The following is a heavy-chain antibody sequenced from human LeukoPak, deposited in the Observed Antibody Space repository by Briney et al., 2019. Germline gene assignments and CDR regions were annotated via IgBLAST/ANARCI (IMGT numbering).Heavy chain of an antibody. CDR1: GFTFSQHW. Sequence: GGTLRLSCAVSGFTFSQHWMLWARHAPATGLESVSRINTDWTVTTYADSVKGRFTVSRDNADNTMFLQMNSVRDEDTAVYYCATRQWLAPPPDSWGQGTPVTVSS. D-gene: IGHD6-19*01. CDR3: ATRQWLAPPPDS. J-gene: IGHJ4*02. CDR2: INTDWTVT. V-gene: IGHV3-74*01.